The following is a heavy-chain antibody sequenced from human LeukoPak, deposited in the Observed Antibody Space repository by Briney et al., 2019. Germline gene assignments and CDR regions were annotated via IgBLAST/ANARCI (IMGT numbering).Heavy chain of an antibody. Sequence: PGGSLRLSCAASGFTFSSYGMHWVRQAPGKGLEWVAVISYDGSNKYYADSVKGRFTISRDYSKNTLYLQVNSLRPEDTAVYYCAKLSGAYGDSRDYWGQGTLVTVSS. CDR3: AKLSGAYGDSRDY. CDR2: ISYDGSNK. CDR1: GFTFSSYG. J-gene: IGHJ4*02. V-gene: IGHV3-30*18. D-gene: IGHD4-17*01.